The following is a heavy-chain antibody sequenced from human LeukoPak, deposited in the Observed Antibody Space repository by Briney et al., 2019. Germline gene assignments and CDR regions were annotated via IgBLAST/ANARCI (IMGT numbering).Heavy chain of an antibody. CDR2: IYPGDSNT. D-gene: IGHD3-16*02. V-gene: IGHV5-51*01. Sequence: GESLQISSQGSGYSFPNYWIGWVRQMPGKGLEWMGIIYPGDSNTTYKPSFQGQVTISADKSISTAYLQWSSLKASDTAMYYCARSRAEKVPVWGSYRHHDAFDIWGQGTRVTVSA. CDR1: GYSFPNYW. J-gene: IGHJ3*02. CDR3: ARSRAEKVPVWGSYRHHDAFDI.